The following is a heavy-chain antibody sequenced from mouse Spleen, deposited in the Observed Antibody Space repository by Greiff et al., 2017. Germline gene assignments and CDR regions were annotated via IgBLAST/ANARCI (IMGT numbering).Heavy chain of an antibody. CDR1: GYAFTNYL. CDR2: INPGSGGT. D-gene: IGHD2-5*01. J-gene: IGHJ1*03. V-gene: IGHV1-54*01. Sequence: QVQLKQSGAELVRPGTSVKVSCKASGYAFTNYLIEWVKQRPGQGLEWIGVINPGSGGTNYNEKFKGKATLTADKSSSTAYMQLSSLTSEDSAVYFCARLHSNYWYFDVWGTGTTVTVSS. CDR3: ARLHSNYWYFDV.